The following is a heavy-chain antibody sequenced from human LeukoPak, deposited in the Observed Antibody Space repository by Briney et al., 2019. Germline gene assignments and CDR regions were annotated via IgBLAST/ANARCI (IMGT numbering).Heavy chain of an antibody. D-gene: IGHD2-15*01. Sequence: ASVKVSCKASGYIFTVYSINWLRQAPGQGLEWMGWITTSTGKPTYAQGFTGRFVFSLDTSVSTTYLHINSLKAEDTAVYYCARERPIDNFDHLGQGAWSPSPQ. V-gene: IGHV7-4-1*02. CDR1: GYIFTVYS. J-gene: IGHJ4*02. CDR3: ARERPIDNFDH. CDR2: ITTSTGKP.